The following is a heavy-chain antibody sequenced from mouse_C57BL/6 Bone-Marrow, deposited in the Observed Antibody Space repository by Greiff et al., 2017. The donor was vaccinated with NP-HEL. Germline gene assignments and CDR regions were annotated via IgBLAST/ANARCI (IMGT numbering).Heavy chain of an antibody. CDR3: ARSEGTTVVEGAWFAY. V-gene: IGHV1-31*01. J-gene: IGHJ3*01. CDR1: GYSFTGYY. D-gene: IGHD1-1*01. Sequence: VHVKQSGPELVKPGASVKISCKASGYSFTGYYMHWVKQSHGNILDWIGYIYPYNGVSSYNQKFKGKATLTVDKSSSTAYMELRSLTSEDSAVYYCARSEGTTVVEGAWFAYWGQGTLVTVSA. CDR2: IYPYNGVS.